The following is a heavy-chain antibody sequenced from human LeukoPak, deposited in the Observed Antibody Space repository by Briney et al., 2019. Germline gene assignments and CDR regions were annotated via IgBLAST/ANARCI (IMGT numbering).Heavy chain of an antibody. CDR2: ISYDGSNK. D-gene: IGHD1-26*01. V-gene: IGHV3-30*04. Sequence: GGSLRLSCAASGFTFSSYAMHWVRQAPGKGLERVAVISYDGSNKYYADSVKGRFTISRDNSKNTLYLQMNSLRAEDTAVYYCARRRYSGSSQHFDYWGQGTLVTVSS. CDR1: GFTFSSYA. J-gene: IGHJ4*02. CDR3: ARRRYSGSSQHFDY.